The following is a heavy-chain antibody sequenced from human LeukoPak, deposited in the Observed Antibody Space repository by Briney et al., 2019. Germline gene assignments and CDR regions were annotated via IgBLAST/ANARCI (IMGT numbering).Heavy chain of an antibody. J-gene: IGHJ3*02. CDR2: ISASGGST. CDR1: GFTFNSYA. V-gene: IGHV3-23*01. Sequence: PGGSLRLSCAASGFTFNSYAMSWVRQAPGKGLEWVSIISASGGSTYYADSVKGRFTISRDNSKNTLYLQMNSLRVEDTAVYYCVRGSGSFYSFALDIWGQGQWSPSLQ. D-gene: IGHD1-26*01. CDR3: VRGSGSFYSFALDI.